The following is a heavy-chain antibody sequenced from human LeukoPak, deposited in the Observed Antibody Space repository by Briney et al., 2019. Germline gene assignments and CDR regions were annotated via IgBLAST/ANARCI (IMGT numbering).Heavy chain of an antibody. D-gene: IGHD3-10*01. CDR1: GFTFSSYA. Sequence: GGSLRLSCAASGFTFSSYAMSWVRQAPAKGLEWVSAISGSGGSTYYADSVKGRFTISRDNSKNTLYLQMDSLRAEDTAVYYCAKYYGAGTEFDYWGQGTLVTVSS. CDR2: ISGSGGST. V-gene: IGHV3-23*01. J-gene: IGHJ4*02. CDR3: AKYYGAGTEFDY.